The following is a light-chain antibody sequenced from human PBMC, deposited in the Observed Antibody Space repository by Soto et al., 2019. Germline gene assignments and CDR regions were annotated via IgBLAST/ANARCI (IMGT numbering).Light chain of an antibody. J-gene: IGKJ2*01. CDR1: QSISSY. CDR3: QQSYISPYT. CDR2: AAS. Sequence: DIQMPQSPSSLSASVGDRVTLTCRASQSISSYLNWYQQKPGKAPELLIYAASSLRSGVPSRFSGSGSGTDFTLTISGLQHEDFATDHSQQSYISPYTVGQGTKLESK. V-gene: IGKV1-39*01.